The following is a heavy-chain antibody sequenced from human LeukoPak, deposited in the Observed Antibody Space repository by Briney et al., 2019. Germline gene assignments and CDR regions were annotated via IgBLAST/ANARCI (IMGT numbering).Heavy chain of an antibody. Sequence: GASVKVSCKASGYTFTSYGISWVRQAPGQGLEWMGWISAYNGNTNYAQKLQGRVTMTTDTSTSTAYMELRSLRSDDTAVYYCARDYPIVVVPAAMGVVVYYGMEVWGQGTTVTVSS. V-gene: IGHV1-18*01. D-gene: IGHD2-2*01. CDR3: ARDYPIVVVPAAMGVVVYYGMEV. CDR2: ISAYNGNT. J-gene: IGHJ6*02. CDR1: GYTFTSYG.